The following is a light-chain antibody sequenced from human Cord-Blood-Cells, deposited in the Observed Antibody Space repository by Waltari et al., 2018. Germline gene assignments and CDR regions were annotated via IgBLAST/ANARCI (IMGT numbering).Light chain of an antibody. CDR2: ENN. CDR1: SSNIGNNY. V-gene: IGLV1-51*02. CDR3: GTWDSSLSADWV. J-gene: IGLJ3*02. Sequence: QSVLTQPPSVSAAPGQKVTISCSGSSSNIGNNYVSWYQHLPGTAPKLLIYENNKRPSGIPDRFSGSKSGTSATLGITGLQTGDGADYYCGTWDSSLSADWVFGGGTKLTVL.